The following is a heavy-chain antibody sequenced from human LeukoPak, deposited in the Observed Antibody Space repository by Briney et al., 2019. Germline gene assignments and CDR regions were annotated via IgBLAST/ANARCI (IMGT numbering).Heavy chain of an antibody. CDR3: VKDRTPTVVVQRGFDY. D-gene: IGHD3-22*01. Sequence: GGSLRLSCAASGFTFSYYAMSWVRQAPGKGLEWVSGISGTGRTTYYADSVKGRFTISRDNSKNTLHLQMIRLRGEDTAVYYCVKDRTPTVVVQRGFDYWGQGTLVTVSS. CDR1: GFTFSYYA. CDR2: ISGTGRTT. J-gene: IGHJ4*02. V-gene: IGHV3-23*01.